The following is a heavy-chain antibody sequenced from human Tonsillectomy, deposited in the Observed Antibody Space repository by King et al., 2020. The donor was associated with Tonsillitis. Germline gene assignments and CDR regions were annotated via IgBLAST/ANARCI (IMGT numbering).Heavy chain of an antibody. D-gene: IGHD4-17*01. CDR3: ARGSTVTTYYYYGMDV. J-gene: IGHJ6*02. CDR1: GYTFTGYY. CDR2: INPNSGAA. Sequence: VQLVESGAEVKKPGASVKVSCKASGYTFTGYYIHWVRQAPGQGLEWMGRINPNSGAANYAQKFQGRVTMTRDTSISTAYMELGRLRSDDTVVYYCARGSTVTTYYYYGMDVWGQGTAVTVFS. V-gene: IGHV1-2*05.